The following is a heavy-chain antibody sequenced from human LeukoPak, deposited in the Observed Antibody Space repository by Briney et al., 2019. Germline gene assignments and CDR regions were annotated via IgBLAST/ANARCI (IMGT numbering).Heavy chain of an antibody. D-gene: IGHD6-19*01. J-gene: IGHJ4*02. V-gene: IGHV3-48*02. Sequence: GGSLRLSCEASGVTFSTYSMNWVRQAPGKGLEWVSFISRSSSAIYYADSVRGRFTISRDDAKNSLYLQMNSLRDGDTAMYYCATYSSGWYLVYWGQGTLVTVSS. CDR3: ATYSSGWYLVY. CDR1: GVTFSTYS. CDR2: ISRSSSAI.